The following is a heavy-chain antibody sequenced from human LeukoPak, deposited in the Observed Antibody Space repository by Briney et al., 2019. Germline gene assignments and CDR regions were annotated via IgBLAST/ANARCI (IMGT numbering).Heavy chain of an antibody. CDR2: INPSGGST. CDR1: GYTFTSYY. J-gene: IGHJ4*02. V-gene: IGHV1-46*01. CDR3: ARGVATTSPWYFDY. D-gene: IGHD5-12*01. Sequence: GASVKVSCKASGYTFTSYYMHWVRRAPGQGLERMVIINPSGGSTSYAQKFQGRVTITADESTSTAYMELSSLRSEDTAVYYCARGVATTSPWYFDYWGQGTLVTVSS.